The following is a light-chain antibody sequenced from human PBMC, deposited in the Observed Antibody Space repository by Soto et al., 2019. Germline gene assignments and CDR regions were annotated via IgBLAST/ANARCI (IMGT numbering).Light chain of an antibody. CDR1: SSNIGAGYD. J-gene: IGLJ2*01. V-gene: IGLV1-40*01. CDR3: QSYDRSLSGHVI. CDR2: GNN. Sequence: QSVLTQPPSVSGAPGQRVTLSCTGSSSNIGAGYDVHWYQHLPGTAPKLLIYGNNNRPSGVPDRFSGSKSGTSASLAITGLQAEDEADYYCQSYDRSLSGHVIFGGGTKVTVL.